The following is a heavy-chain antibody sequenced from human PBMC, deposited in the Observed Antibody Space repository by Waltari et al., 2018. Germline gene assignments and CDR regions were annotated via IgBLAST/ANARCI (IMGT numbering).Heavy chain of an antibody. CDR3: AKASRRGVALDDYFDY. D-gene: IGHD1-1*01. Sequence: EVQLVESGGGGVQPGGSLRPSCAASGFPFADYAIHWVRHAPGKALEWVSLINWDAVSPFYAASVRGRFTISRDNSKNTLYLQMNSLRPEDTAMYYCAKASRRGVALDDYFDYWGQGTLVTVSS. CDR2: INWDAVSP. J-gene: IGHJ4*02. V-gene: IGHV3-43D*04. CDR1: GFPFADYA.